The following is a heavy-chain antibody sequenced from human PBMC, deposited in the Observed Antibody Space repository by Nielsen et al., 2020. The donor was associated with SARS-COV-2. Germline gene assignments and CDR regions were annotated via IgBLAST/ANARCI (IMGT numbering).Heavy chain of an antibody. D-gene: IGHD3-10*01. CDR2: INPNSGGT. V-gene: IGHV1-2*06. CDR1: GYTFTSYA. J-gene: IGHJ6*03. CDR3: ARDGSIRGSYYYYYMDV. Sequence: ASVKVSCKASGYTFTSYAMNWVRQAPGQGLEWMGRINPNSGGTNYAQKFQGRVTMTRDTSISTAYMELSRLRSDDTAVYYCARDGSIRGSYYYYYMDVWGKGTTVTVSS.